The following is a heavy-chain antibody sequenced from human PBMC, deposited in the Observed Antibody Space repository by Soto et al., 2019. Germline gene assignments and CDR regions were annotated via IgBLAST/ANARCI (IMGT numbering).Heavy chain of an antibody. CDR2: IDAGNGNT. CDR1: GYTFTSYP. Sequence: ASVEVSCKASGYTFTSYPTHWVRQAPGQRLEWMGWIDAGNGNTKYSQKFRGRVTFTTDTSASTAYMDLSSLRSEDTAVYYCARAGYSHASPYYGMDVWGQGTTVTVSS. CDR3: ARAGYSHASPYYGMDV. J-gene: IGHJ6*02. D-gene: IGHD5-18*01. V-gene: IGHV1-3*01.